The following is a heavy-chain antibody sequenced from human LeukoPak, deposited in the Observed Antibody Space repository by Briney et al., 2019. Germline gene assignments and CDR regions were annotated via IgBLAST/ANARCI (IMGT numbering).Heavy chain of an antibody. CDR3: ARGVNYYDSSGHSVAPYWFDP. CDR2: IIPILGIA. CDR1: GGTFSSYA. V-gene: IGHV1-69*04. Sequence: GASVKVSCKASGGTFSSYAISWVRQAPGQGLEWMGRIIPILGIANYAQKFQGRVTITADKSTSTAYMELSSLRSEDTAVYYCARGVNYYDSSGHSVAPYWFDPWGQGTLVTVSS. J-gene: IGHJ5*02. D-gene: IGHD3-22*01.